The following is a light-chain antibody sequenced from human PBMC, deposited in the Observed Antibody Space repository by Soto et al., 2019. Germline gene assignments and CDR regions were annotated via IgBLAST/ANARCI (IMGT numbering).Light chain of an antibody. CDR3: QQRSNWPRT. CDR2: DAS. CDR1: QSVSSY. J-gene: IGKJ1*01. Sequence: DMVMPQSPATLSLSPGERATLSCRASQSVSSYVAWYQQKPGQAPRPLIYDASNRATGIPARFSGSGSGTDFTLTISSLEPEDFAVYYCQQRSNWPRTFGQGTRWIS. V-gene: IGKV3-11*01.